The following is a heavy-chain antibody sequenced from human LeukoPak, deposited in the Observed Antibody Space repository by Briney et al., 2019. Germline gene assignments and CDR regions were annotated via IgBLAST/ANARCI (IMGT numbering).Heavy chain of an antibody. J-gene: IGHJ6*02. D-gene: IGHD6-19*01. V-gene: IGHV3-53*01. Sequence: PGGSLRLSCAVSGFTVSNNYMSWVRQAPGKGLEWVSVIYSGGNTYYADSVRGRFTISRDNSKNTLYLQMNSLRVEDTAVYYCAREPSGWVHYYGMDVWGQGTTVTVSS. CDR3: AREPSGWVHYYGMDV. CDR1: GFTVSNNY. CDR2: IYSGGNT.